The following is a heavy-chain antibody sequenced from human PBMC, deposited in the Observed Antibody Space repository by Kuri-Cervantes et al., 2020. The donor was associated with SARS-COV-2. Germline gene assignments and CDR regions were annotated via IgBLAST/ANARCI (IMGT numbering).Heavy chain of an antibody. CDR1: GCPFRDYS. J-gene: IGHJ4*02. V-gene: IGHV3-74*01. CDR3: ASAVSGGNSHYDF. CDR2: IKSDGSGT. D-gene: IGHD4-23*01. Sequence: GESLKILCPVPGCPFRDYSMHWVRQGPGRGLAWVLRIKSDGSGTSYPDPVEGRFTISRDNAKNTLYLQMNSLRAEDTAVYYCASAVSGGNSHYDFWGQGALVTVSS.